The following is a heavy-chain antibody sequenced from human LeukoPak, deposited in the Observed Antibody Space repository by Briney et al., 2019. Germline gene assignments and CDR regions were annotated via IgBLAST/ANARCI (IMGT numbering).Heavy chain of an antibody. V-gene: IGHV5-51*01. CDR3: ARHPLIAAELDYYYYYGMDV. D-gene: IGHD6-6*01. CDR2: IYPGDSDT. CDR1: GYSFTSYW. J-gene: IGHJ6*02. Sequence: GESLKISCKGSGYSFTSYWIGWVRQMPGKGLEWMGIIYPGDSDTRYSPSFQGQVTISADKSISTAYLQWSSLKASDTAMYYCARHPLIAAELDYYYYYGMDVWGQGTTVTVSS.